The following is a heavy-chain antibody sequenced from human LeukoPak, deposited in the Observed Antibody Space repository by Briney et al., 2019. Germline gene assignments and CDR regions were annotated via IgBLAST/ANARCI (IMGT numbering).Heavy chain of an antibody. CDR2: IYHSGST. D-gene: IGHD3-22*01. J-gene: IGHJ4*02. V-gene: IGHV4-39*01. CDR3: ARQSSGYYLGGFDY. Sequence: SETLSLTCTVSGGSISSISYYWGWIRQPPGKGLEWIGSIYHSGSTYYNPFLKSRVTISVDTSKNQFSLKLSSVTAADTAVYYCARQSSGYYLGGFDYWGQGTLVTVSS. CDR1: GGSISSISYY.